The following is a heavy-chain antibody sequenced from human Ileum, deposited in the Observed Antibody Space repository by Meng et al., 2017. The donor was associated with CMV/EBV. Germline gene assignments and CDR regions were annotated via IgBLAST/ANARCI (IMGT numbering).Heavy chain of an antibody. V-gene: IGHV4-4*07. Sequence: QLQLQESGPRLLQPSETLSLTCTVTGGSLTSYYWTWIRQPAGKGLEWIGRIHPTGTTDDNPSLRSRVSMSLDKSKNQFSLKLTSVTAADTAVYYCARAAARGVPVDLWGQGTLVTGSS. D-gene: IGHD3-10*01. CDR3: ARAAARGVPVDL. CDR2: IHPTGTT. CDR1: GGSLTSYY. J-gene: IGHJ5*02.